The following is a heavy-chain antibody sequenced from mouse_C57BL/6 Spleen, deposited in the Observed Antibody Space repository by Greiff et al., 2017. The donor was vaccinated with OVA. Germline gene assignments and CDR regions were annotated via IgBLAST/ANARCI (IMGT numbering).Heavy chain of an antibody. CDR1: GYTFTDYY. Sequence: VQLQQSGPELVKPGASVKISCKASGYTFTDYYMNWVKQSHGKSLEWIGDINPNNGGTSYNQKFKGKATLTVDKSSSTAYMELRSLTSEDSAVYYCATTNWDDAMDDWGQGTSVTVSS. V-gene: IGHV1-26*01. J-gene: IGHJ4*01. CDR2: INPNNGGT. D-gene: IGHD4-1*01. CDR3: ATTNWDDAMDD.